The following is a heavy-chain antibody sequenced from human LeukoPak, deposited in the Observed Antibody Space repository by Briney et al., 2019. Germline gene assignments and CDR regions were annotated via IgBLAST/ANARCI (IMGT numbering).Heavy chain of an antibody. Sequence: ASVKVSCRASGYTFTSYDINWVRQATGQGLEWMGWMNPNSGNTGYAQKFQGRVTITRNTSISTAYMELSSLRSEDTAVYYCARVGRGGNTPWYYYYYYMDVWGKGTPVTVSS. J-gene: IGHJ6*03. V-gene: IGHV1-8*03. CDR2: MNPNSGNT. D-gene: IGHD4-23*01. CDR3: ARVGRGGNTPWYYYYYYMDV. CDR1: GYTFTSYD.